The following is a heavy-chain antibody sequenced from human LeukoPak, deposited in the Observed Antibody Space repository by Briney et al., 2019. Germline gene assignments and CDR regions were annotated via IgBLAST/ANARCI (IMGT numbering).Heavy chain of an antibody. J-gene: IGHJ4*02. V-gene: IGHV1-69*05. Sequence: GASVKVSCKASGGTFISYSISWVRQAPGQGLEWMGGIIPIFGTANFAQKFQGRVTITTDESTSTAYMELSSLRSEDTAVYYCASQTTTRPSAFDYWGQGTLVTVSS. CDR1: GGTFISYS. CDR3: ASQTTTRPSAFDY. CDR2: IIPIFGTA. D-gene: IGHD1-26*01.